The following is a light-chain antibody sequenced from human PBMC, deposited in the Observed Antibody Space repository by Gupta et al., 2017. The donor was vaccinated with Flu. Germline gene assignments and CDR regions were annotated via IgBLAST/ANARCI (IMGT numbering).Light chain of an antibody. CDR3: QQLDTYPLT. J-gene: IGKJ4*01. CDR1: QGISSY. CDR2: DVS. Sequence: PSFLSASVGDRVTITCRASQGISSYFAWYQQKPWKAPKLLMYDVSTLQSGVPSRFSGSGSGTEFTLTISSLQPEDFATYYCQQLDTYPLTFGGGTKVE. V-gene: IGKV1-9*01.